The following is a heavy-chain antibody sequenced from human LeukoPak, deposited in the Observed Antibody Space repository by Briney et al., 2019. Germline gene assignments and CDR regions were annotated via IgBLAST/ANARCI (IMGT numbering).Heavy chain of an antibody. Sequence: PGGSLRLSCAASGFTFSSYSMNWVRQAPGKGLEWVSSISSSSSYIYYADSVKGRFTISRDNAKNSLYLQMNSLRAEDTAVYYCARVASVVVAATEEWGDYYYYMDVWGKGTTDTVSS. V-gene: IGHV3-21*01. CDR1: GFTFSSYS. J-gene: IGHJ6*03. D-gene: IGHD2-15*01. CDR2: ISSSSSYI. CDR3: ARVASVVVAATEEWGDYYYYMDV.